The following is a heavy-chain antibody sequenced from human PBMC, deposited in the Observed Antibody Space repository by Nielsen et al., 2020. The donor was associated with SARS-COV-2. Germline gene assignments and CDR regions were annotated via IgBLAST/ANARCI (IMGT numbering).Heavy chain of an antibody. CDR2: VYHSGRT. CDR3: ARGGRITFGGADDAFDI. J-gene: IGHJ3*02. CDR1: GGSISSCGYS. V-gene: IGHV4-30-2*01. D-gene: IGHD3-16*01. Sequence: SETLSLTFAVSGGSISSCGYSWSWIRQPPGKGLEWIGYVYHSGRTYYNPSLKSRVTISVDRSKNQFSLKLSSVTAADTAVYYCARGGRITFGGADDAFDIWGQGTMVTVSS.